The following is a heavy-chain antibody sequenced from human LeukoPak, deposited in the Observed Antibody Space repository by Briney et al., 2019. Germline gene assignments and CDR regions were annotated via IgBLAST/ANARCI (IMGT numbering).Heavy chain of an antibody. J-gene: IGHJ4*02. D-gene: IGHD3-22*01. Sequence: GGSLRLSCAASGFTFSRYGMHWVRQAPGKGLEWVAVIWYDGSNKYYADSVKTRFTISRDNSKNTLYLQMNSLRAEDTAVYYCARDWYMKRGDYDSSGYHDYWGQGTLVTVSS. CDR3: ARDWYMKRGDYDSSGYHDY. CDR1: GFTFSRYG. CDR2: IWYDGSNK. V-gene: IGHV3-33*08.